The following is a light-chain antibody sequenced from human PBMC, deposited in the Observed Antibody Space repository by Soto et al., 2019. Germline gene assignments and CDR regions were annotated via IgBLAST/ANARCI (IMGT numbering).Light chain of an antibody. Sequence: DVQMTQSPSALSASVGDSVTITCRTSKSISIYLNWYQQKPGKAPKLLIYAASSLQSGVTSSCSGSGAGTDFTLTISSLQPEDFATYYCQQRYSTPFTFGPGTKVDIK. CDR2: AAS. CDR1: KSISIY. J-gene: IGKJ3*01. CDR3: QQRYSTPFT. V-gene: IGKV1-39*01.